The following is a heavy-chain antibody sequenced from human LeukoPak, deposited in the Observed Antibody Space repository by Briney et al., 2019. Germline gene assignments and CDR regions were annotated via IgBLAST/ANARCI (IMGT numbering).Heavy chain of an antibody. CDR1: GGSISSYY. J-gene: IGHJ6*03. CDR2: IHTSGST. CDR3: ARGRKKYSSGTYYYYMDV. D-gene: IGHD6-25*01. Sequence: SETLSLTCTVSGGSISSYYWSWIRQPAGKGLEWIGRIHTSGSTNYSPSLKSRVTISVDTSKNQFSLKLSSVTAADTAVYYCARGRKKYSSGTYYYYMDVWGKGTTVTVSS. V-gene: IGHV4-4*07.